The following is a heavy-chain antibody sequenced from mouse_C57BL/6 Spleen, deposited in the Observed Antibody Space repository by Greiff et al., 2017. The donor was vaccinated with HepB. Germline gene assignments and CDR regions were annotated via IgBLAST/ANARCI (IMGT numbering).Heavy chain of an antibody. CDR3: AREEFYGNYEYFDV. CDR2: ISDGGSYT. CDR1: GFTFSSYA. Sequence: EVQLQQSGGGLVKPGGSLKLSCAASGFTFSSYAMSWVRQTPEKRLEWVATISDGGSYTYYPDNVKGRFTISRDNAKNNLYLQMSHLKSEDTAMYYCAREEFYGNYEYFDVWGTGTTVTVSS. J-gene: IGHJ1*03. V-gene: IGHV5-4*01. D-gene: IGHD2-1*01.